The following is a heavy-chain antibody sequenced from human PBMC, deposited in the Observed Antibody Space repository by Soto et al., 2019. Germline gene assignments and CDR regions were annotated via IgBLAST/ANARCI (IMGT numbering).Heavy chain of an antibody. CDR1: GGTFSSYA. Sequence: QVQLVQSGAEVNKPGSSVKVSCKASGGTFSSYAISWVRQAPGQGLEWMGGIIPIFGTANYAQKFQGRVTITADESTSTAYMDLSSLRSEDTAEYYCARDRSGVLGDLPWGQGTLVTVSS. J-gene: IGHJ5*02. V-gene: IGHV1-69*01. CDR3: ARDRSGVLGDLP. D-gene: IGHD3-10*01. CDR2: IIPIFGTA.